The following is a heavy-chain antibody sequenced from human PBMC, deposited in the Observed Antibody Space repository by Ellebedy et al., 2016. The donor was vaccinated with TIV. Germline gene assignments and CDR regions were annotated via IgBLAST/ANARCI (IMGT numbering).Heavy chain of an antibody. J-gene: IGHJ4*01. D-gene: IGHD3-10*01. Sequence: SETLSLTXTVSGGSINNYYWSWIRQPPGKGLEWIGYIYYRGSTNYNPSLKSRVTISVDTSKNQFSLKLSSVTAADTAVYYCARVHFYGSGLDFWGHGTLVTVSS. CDR3: ARVHFYGSGLDF. CDR2: IYYRGST. V-gene: IGHV4-59*01. CDR1: GGSINNYY.